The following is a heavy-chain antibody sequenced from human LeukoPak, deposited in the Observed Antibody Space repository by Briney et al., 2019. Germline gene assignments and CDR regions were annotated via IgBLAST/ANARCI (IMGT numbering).Heavy chain of an antibody. CDR3: VRARGYFVPDS. CDR1: GDSFTKYY. CDR2: VSGSGST. J-gene: IGHJ4*02. Sequence: SETLSLTCTVSGDSFTKYYWNWIRQAPGKGLEWIGYVSGSGSTKYNPSLKSRVSMSADTSKNQLSLQLTSLSAADTAVYYCVRARGYFVPDSWGPGTLVTVPS. V-gene: IGHV4-59*01. D-gene: IGHD3-22*01.